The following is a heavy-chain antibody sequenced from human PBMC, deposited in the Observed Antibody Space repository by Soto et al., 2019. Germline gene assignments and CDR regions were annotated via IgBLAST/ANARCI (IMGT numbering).Heavy chain of an antibody. CDR1: GYSFTTYW. D-gene: IGHD2-21*01. J-gene: IGHJ4*02. V-gene: IGHV5-51*01. CDR3: TRGLGTAIVGDF. Sequence: GAALKISCKGSGYSFTTYWIGWVRQMPGKGLEWMGLIYPGDSDTKYSPAFQGQVTISADKSLTTAFLQWSSLKASDSAVYYCTRGLGTAIVGDFWGQGTLVTVSS. CDR2: IYPGDSDT.